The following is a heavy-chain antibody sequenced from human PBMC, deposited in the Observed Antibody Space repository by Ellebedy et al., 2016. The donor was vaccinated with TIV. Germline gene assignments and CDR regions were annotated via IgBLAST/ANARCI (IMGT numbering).Heavy chain of an antibody. CDR3: ARRGITMTRGVIRGMDV. J-gene: IGHJ6*02. V-gene: IGHV5-10-1*04. Sequence: GESLKISXQGSGYNFNSHWITWVRQMPGKGLEWMGRIDPSDSYTTYSPSFEGQVTMSADKSISTAYLEWRSLKASDTAVYYCARRGITMTRGVIRGMDVWGQGTTVIVSS. CDR2: IDPSDSYT. D-gene: IGHD3-10*01. CDR1: GYNFNSHW.